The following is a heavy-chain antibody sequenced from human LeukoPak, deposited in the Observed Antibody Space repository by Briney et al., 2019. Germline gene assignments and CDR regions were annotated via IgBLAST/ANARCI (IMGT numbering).Heavy chain of an antibody. Sequence: GGSLRLSCAASGFTFSSYGMHWVRQAPGKGLEWVAFIRYDGSNKYYADSVKGRFTISRDNAKNSLYLQMNSLRAEDTAVYYCARRMVAVAGTGVDYWGQGTLVTVSS. CDR1: GFTFSSYG. V-gene: IGHV3-30*02. D-gene: IGHD6-19*01. CDR2: IRYDGSNK. CDR3: ARRMVAVAGTGVDY. J-gene: IGHJ4*02.